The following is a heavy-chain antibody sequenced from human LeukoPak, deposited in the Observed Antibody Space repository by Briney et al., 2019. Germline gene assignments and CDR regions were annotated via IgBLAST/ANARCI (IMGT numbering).Heavy chain of an antibody. Sequence: GGSLRLSCAASGFTFSSYSMNWVRQAPGKGLEWVSSISSSSSYIYYADSVKGRFTISRDNAKNSLYLQMNSLRAEDTAVYYCARDHYYDSSGYPLSGMDVWGQGTTVTVSS. J-gene: IGHJ6*02. CDR1: GFTFSSYS. D-gene: IGHD3-22*01. CDR2: ISSSSSYI. CDR3: ARDHYYDSSGYPLSGMDV. V-gene: IGHV3-21*01.